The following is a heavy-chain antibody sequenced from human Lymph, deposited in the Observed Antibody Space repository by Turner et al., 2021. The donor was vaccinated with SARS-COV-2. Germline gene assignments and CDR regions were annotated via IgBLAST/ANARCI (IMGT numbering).Heavy chain of an antibody. CDR1: GGSISSSSHY. CDR3: ARLVRRAEYYFDY. V-gene: IGHV4-39*01. Sequence: QLQLQESGPGLVKPSETLSLTCTVSGGSISSSSHYWGWIRQPPGRGLAWIGHIYYSGSNSYNPSLKSRVTISVETSKNQFYLKLSSVTAADTAVYYCARLVRRAEYYFDYWGQGTLVTVSS. D-gene: IGHD3-10*01. J-gene: IGHJ4*02. CDR2: IYYSGSN.